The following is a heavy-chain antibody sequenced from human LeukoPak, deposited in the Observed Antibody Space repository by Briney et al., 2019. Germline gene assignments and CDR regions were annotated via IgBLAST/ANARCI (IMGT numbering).Heavy chain of an antibody. J-gene: IGHJ4*02. V-gene: IGHV1-2*02. CDR3: ARGYCSSTSCYLCFDY. CDR1: GYTFTGYY. CDR2: INPNSGGT. Sequence: ASVKVSCKASGYTFTGYYMHWVRQAPGQGLEWMGWINPNSGGTNYAQKFQGRVTMTRDTSISTAYMELSRLRPDDTAVYYCARGYCSSTSCYLCFDYWGQGTLVTVSS. D-gene: IGHD2-2*01.